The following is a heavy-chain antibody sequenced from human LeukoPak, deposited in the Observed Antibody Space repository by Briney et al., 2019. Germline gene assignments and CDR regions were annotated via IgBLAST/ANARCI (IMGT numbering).Heavy chain of an antibody. J-gene: IGHJ4*02. Sequence: SETLSLTCTVPGGSIRSYYWSWIRQPPGKGLEWIGEINHSGSTNYNPSLKSRVTISVDTSKNQFSLKLSSVTAADTAVYYCARRGRYSYGYGYFDYWGQGTLVTVSS. V-gene: IGHV4-34*01. D-gene: IGHD5-18*01. CDR1: GGSIRSYY. CDR3: ARRGRYSYGYGYFDY. CDR2: INHSGST.